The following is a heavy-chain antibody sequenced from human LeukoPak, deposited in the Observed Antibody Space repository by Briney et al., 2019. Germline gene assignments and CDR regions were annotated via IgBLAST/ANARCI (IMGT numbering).Heavy chain of an antibody. V-gene: IGHV4-31*03. D-gene: IGHD4-23*01. CDR1: GGSISSGGYS. CDR2: IYYSGST. CDR3: ARCATVVTPEAAFDI. J-gene: IGHJ3*02. Sequence: SETLSLTCTVSGGSISSGGYSWSWIRQHPGKGLEWIGYIYYSGSTYYNPSLKSRVTISVDTSKNQFSLKLSSVTAADTAVYYCARCATVVTPEAAFDIWGQGTMVTVSS.